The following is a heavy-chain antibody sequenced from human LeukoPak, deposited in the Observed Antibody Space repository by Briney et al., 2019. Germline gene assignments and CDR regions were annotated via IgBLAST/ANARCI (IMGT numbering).Heavy chain of an antibody. CDR2: INPNSGGK. CDR3: ARSIAAAGTLDY. Sequence: SSVKVSCTPSVYTLTGYYMHWVRQAPRPPLEWMGWINPNSGGKNYEQKFQGRVHMNREASIRTAYMELSRLGSDETAVYYCARSIAAAGTLDYWGQGTLVTVSS. J-gene: IGHJ4*02. D-gene: IGHD6-13*01. CDR1: VYTLTGYY. V-gene: IGHV1-2*02.